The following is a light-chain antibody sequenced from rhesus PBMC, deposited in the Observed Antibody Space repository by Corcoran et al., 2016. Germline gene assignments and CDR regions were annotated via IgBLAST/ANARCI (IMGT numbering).Light chain of an antibody. Sequence: DIQMTQSPSSLSASVGDRVTVTCRASQGINTELSWYQQKTGKAPTLLIYAASILQTGVSSRFSGSGSGTDYTLTISSLQPEDVATYYCLQDYTTPYSFGQGTKVEIK. CDR1: QGINTE. V-gene: IGKV1-94*01. CDR3: LQDYTTPYS. CDR2: AAS. J-gene: IGKJ2*01.